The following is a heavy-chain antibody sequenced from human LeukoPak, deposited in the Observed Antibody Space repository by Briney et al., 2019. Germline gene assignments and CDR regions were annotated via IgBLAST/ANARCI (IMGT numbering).Heavy chain of an antibody. J-gene: IGHJ6*02. CDR1: GYTLTAYG. D-gene: IGHD3-10*01. CDR2: IGAHSGNT. CDR3: ARGDYFGSGTPRPLDYGMDV. Sequence: ASVKVSFKASGYTLTAYGLIWVRQAPGQGLEYVGWIGAHSGNTNYAQKLQGRVILTTETSTSTVYMELRSLRSDDTAVYYCARGDYFGSGTPRPLDYGMDVWGQGTTVTVSS. V-gene: IGHV1-18*01.